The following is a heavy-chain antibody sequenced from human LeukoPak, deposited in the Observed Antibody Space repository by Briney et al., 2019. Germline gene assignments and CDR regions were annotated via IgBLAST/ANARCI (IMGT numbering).Heavy chain of an antibody. Sequence: ASVKVSCKASGYTFTSYGIGWVRQAPGQGLEWMGWIRVYNGDTNYAQKLQGRVTMTTDTSTSTAYMELRSLRSDDTAVYYCATGYCSSTNCRIDYWGQGTLVSVSS. V-gene: IGHV1-18*01. J-gene: IGHJ4*02. CDR1: GYTFTSYG. D-gene: IGHD2-2*03. CDR2: IRVYNGDT. CDR3: ATGYCSSTNCRIDY.